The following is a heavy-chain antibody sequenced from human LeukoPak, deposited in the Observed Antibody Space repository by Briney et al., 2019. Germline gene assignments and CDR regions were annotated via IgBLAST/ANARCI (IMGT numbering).Heavy chain of an antibody. V-gene: IGHV3-23*01. CDR3: AKKGGNYDYFDY. CDR1: GFTFSSQT. D-gene: IGHD3-16*01. Sequence: GGSLRLSCAASGFTFSSQTMSWVRQAPGKGLEWVSAISGSGGSTYYADSVKGRFTISRDNSRNTLYLQMNSLRAEDTAVYYCAKKGGNYDYFDYWGQGTLVTVSS. CDR2: ISGSGGST. J-gene: IGHJ4*02.